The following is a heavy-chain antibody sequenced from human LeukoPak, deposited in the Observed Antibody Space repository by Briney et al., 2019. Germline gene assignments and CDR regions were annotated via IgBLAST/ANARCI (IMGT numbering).Heavy chain of an antibody. D-gene: IGHD3-22*01. CDR1: GYTLTELS. V-gene: IGHV1-24*01. CDR2: FDPEHGET. J-gene: IGHJ4*02. Sequence: ASVKVSCKVSGYTLTELSMHWVRQAPGKGLELMGGFDPEHGETVYAQKFQGRLTMTEDTSTHTAYMELSSLRSDDTAVYYCARSPDGFPYYYDSSGYDYWGQGTLVTVSS. CDR3: ARSPDGFPYYYDSSGYDY.